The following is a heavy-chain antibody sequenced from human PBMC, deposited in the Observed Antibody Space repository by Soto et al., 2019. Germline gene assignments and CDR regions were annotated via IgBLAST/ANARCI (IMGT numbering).Heavy chain of an antibody. V-gene: IGHV3-30-3*01. CDR1: GLAFTSSS. D-gene: IGHD4-17*01. Sequence: GGSLRLSCTASGLAFTSSSFHWVRQAPGKGLEWVAVISENGDRQYSSESVRGRFLISRDSSKNTVYLQMNSLRPEDTGVYFCARRLATTVSALGYWGQGALVTVSS. J-gene: IGHJ4*02. CDR3: ARRLATTVSALGY. CDR2: ISENGDRQ.